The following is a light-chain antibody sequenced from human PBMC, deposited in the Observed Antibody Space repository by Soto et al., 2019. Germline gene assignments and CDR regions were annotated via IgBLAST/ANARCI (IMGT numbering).Light chain of an antibody. J-gene: IGLJ3*02. CDR2: ENN. CDR1: SSNVGHNF. CDR3: GTWDSRLNVVL. Sequence: QSVLTQPPSVSAAPGQKVTISCSGGSSNVGHNFVSWYQQLPGTAPKLLIYENNKRPSGIPDRFSGSKSGTSATLGITGLQTGDEADYYCGTWDSRLNVVLFGGGTKVTVL. V-gene: IGLV1-51*01.